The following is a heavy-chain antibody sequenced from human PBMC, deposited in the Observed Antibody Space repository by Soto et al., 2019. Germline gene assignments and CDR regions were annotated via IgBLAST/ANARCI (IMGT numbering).Heavy chain of an antibody. D-gene: IGHD6-19*01. Sequence: ASVKVSCKASGYTFTSYVISWVRQAPAQGLEWMGWISAYNGNTNFAQKLQGRVTMTTDTSTSTAYMELRSLRSDDTAVYYCARVVATVAGPYGMDVWGQGTTVTVSS. CDR3: ARVVATVAGPYGMDV. V-gene: IGHV1-18*01. J-gene: IGHJ6*02. CDR2: ISAYNGNT. CDR1: GYTFTSYV.